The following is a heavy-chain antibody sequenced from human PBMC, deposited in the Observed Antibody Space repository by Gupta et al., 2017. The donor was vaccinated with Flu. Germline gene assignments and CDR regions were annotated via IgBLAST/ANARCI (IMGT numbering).Heavy chain of an antibody. CDR2: ILPILGAT. CDR1: GDTFSTYT. D-gene: IGHD2-21*02. J-gene: IGHJ1*01. Sequence: QVQLVQSGAEVKKSGSSVKVSCKASGDTFSTYTFSWVRQAPGQGLEWMGGILPILGATNYAQEFQGRVTITADESTRTVSMELSSLKYDDTAIYYCVRLTPCGGDCYYFQHWGQGTLVTVSS. V-gene: IGHV1-69*01. CDR3: VRLTPCGGDCYYFQH.